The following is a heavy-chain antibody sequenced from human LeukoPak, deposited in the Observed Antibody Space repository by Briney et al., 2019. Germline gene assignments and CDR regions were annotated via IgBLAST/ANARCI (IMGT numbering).Heavy chain of an antibody. V-gene: IGHV5-51*01. D-gene: IGHD5-12*01. CDR3: ARHDKGYSGYVTLDY. J-gene: IGHJ4*02. CDR1: GYSFASYW. CDR2: INPGCSDI. Sequence: GGSLKISCKGSGYSFASYWIGWVRQMPGKGLEWMGIINPGCSDIRYSPSFQGQVTISADKSISTAYLQWSSLKASDTAIYYCARHDKGYSGYVTLDYWGQGTLVTVSS.